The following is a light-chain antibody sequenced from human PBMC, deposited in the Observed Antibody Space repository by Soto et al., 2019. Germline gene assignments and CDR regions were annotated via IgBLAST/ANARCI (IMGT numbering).Light chain of an antibody. V-gene: IGKV2-28*01. Sequence: DIAMTQSPLSLPVTPGETASISCRSSQSLLQSNGYSYLNWYLQKPGQSPHLLIYLGSNRASRVPDRFSGSGSGTDFTLKISRVEAEDVGIYYCMQTLQTPWTFGQGTKVEIK. CDR2: LGS. CDR3: MQTLQTPWT. CDR1: QSLLQSNGYSY. J-gene: IGKJ1*01.